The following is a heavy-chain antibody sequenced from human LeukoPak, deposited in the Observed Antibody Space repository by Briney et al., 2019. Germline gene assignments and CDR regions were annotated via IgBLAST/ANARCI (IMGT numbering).Heavy chain of an antibody. CDR3: ARDDTAVAGTELDY. J-gene: IGHJ4*02. Sequence: GGSLRLSCAASGFTFSSYAMSWVRQAPGKGLEWVSAISGSGGSTYYADSVKGRFTISRDSSKNTLYLQMNSLRAEDTAVYYCARDDTAVAGTELDYWGQGTLVTVSS. D-gene: IGHD6-19*01. CDR1: GFTFSSYA. V-gene: IGHV3-23*01. CDR2: ISGSGGST.